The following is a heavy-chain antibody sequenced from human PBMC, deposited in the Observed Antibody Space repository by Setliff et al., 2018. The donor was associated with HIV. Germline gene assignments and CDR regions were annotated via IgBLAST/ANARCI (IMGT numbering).Heavy chain of an antibody. CDR2: IYWTGKT. CDR1: DSAMDSYY. Sequence: SETLSLTCTVSDSAMDSYYWSWVRQSPGRGLEYIGYIYWTGKTDYNPSLKSRVTISLDTSGNQFSLKLSSVTGADTAVYYCAKISPRGYSDITTGRLTDPFDVWGPGTRVTVSS. D-gene: IGHD3-9*01. V-gene: IGHV4-59*12. CDR3: AKISPRGYSDITTGRLTDPFDV. J-gene: IGHJ3*01.